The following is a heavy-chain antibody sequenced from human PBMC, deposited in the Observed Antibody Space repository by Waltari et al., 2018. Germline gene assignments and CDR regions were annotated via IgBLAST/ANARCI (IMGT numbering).Heavy chain of an antibody. Sequence: EVQMVESGGGLVQPGGSLRLACAASGFTFSDYWVHWIRQVPEKGLVWVSNISPDGSTTNYTDSVRGRFTISRDNAKNTLYLQMNSLRVEDTAVYYCVRRATETGSVWGQGTLLTVSS. J-gene: IGHJ4*02. CDR1: GFTFSDYW. CDR2: ISPDGSTT. V-gene: IGHV3-74*01. D-gene: IGHD7-27*01. CDR3: VRRATETGSV.